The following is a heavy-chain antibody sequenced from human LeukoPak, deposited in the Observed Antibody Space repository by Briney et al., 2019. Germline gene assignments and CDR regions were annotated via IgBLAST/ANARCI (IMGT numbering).Heavy chain of an antibody. CDR1: GYTFTSYG. CDR3: ARDSRCCSGGSCYPNWFDP. D-gene: IGHD2-15*01. V-gene: IGHV1-18*04. J-gene: IGHJ5*02. Sequence: ASVKVSCKASGYTFTSYGISWVRQAPGQGLEWMGWISAYNGNTNYAQKLQGRVTMTTDTSTSTAYMELRSLRSDDTAVYYCARDSRCCSGGSCYPNWFDPWGQGTLVTVSS. CDR2: ISAYNGNT.